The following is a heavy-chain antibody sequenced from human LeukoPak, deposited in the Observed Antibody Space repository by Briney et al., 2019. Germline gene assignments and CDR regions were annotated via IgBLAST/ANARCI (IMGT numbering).Heavy chain of an antibody. D-gene: IGHD3-22*01. CDR1: GFTFSSYA. CDR3: ARGYYYDSSGYYPFDY. V-gene: IGHV3-48*04. CDR2: ISSSGSTI. J-gene: IGHJ4*02. Sequence: GGSLRLSCAASGFTFSSYAMSWVRQAPGKGLEWVSYISSSGSTIYYADSVKGRFTISRDNAKNSLYLQMNSLRAEDTAVYYCARGYYYDSSGYYPFDYWGQGTLVTVSS.